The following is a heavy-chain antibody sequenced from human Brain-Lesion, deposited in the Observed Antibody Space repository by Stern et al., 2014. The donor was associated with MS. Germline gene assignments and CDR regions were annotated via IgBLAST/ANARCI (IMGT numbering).Heavy chain of an antibody. CDR1: GGSVSSTSYA. Sequence: QLQLQESGPGLVKPSETLSLTCTVAGGSVSSTSYAWAWIRQPPGKGLEWIGTIYYSGNTSYSPSLKSRLTISLDTSTNQFSLQRGSGTAADTAVYYCAGEEDIRYCSGGSCTGNWFDPWGQGTLVTVSS. CDR3: AGEEDIRYCSGGSCTGNWFDP. V-gene: IGHV4-39*01. CDR2: IYYSGNT. D-gene: IGHD2-15*01. J-gene: IGHJ5*02.